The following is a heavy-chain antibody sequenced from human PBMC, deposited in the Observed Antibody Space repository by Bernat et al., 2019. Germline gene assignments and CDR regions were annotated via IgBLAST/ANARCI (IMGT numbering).Heavy chain of an antibody. Sequence: VQLLESGGGLVQPGGSLRLSCAASGFTFSTYGMHWVRQAPGRGLEWMAVIWGDGGKEYYADSVKGRFTISRDNSKNTLYLQMNSLRADDTAIYYCARTFDTYYMDVWGKGTTVTVSS. V-gene: IGHV3-33*08. CDR3: ARTFDTYYMDV. CDR2: IWGDGGKE. J-gene: IGHJ6*03. CDR1: GFTFSTYG.